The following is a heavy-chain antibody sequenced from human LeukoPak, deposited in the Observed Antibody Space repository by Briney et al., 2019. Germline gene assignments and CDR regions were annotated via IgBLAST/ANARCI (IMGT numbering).Heavy chain of an antibody. V-gene: IGHV3-30*18. CDR1: GFTFSDYG. CDR3: AKASAWRQQYFYFGMDV. Sequence: PGGSLRLSCAASGFTFSDYGMHWVRQAPGKGLEWVAVTSYDGTNKFYADSVKGRFTISRDNSKNTLDLQMNSLRVEDTAVYYCAKASAWRQQYFYFGMDVWGQGTTVTVSS. J-gene: IGHJ6*02. D-gene: IGHD6-13*01. CDR2: TSYDGTNK.